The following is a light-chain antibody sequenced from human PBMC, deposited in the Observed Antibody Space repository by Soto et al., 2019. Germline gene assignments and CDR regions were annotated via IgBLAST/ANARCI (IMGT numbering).Light chain of an antibody. V-gene: IGKV3-20*01. CDR1: QSISSNY. CDR2: GAY. Sequence: EIVLTQSPGTLSLSPGERATLSCRASQSISSNYLAWYQQKPGQAPRLLIFGAYRRATGIPDTFSGSGSGTDFTLTIRRLEPEDFAVYYCKQYGSSSWTFGQGTKVDIK. J-gene: IGKJ1*01. CDR3: KQYGSSSWT.